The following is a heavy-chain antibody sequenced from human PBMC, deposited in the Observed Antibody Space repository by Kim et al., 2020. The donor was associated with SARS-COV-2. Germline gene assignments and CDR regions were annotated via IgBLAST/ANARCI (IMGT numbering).Heavy chain of an antibody. CDR3: ARGQVVVPAAIAVAGDHFDY. CDR1: GGSFSGYY. D-gene: IGHD2-2*02. J-gene: IGHJ4*02. Sequence: SETLSLTCAVYGGSFSGYYWSWIRQPPGKGLEWIGEINHSGSTNYNPSLKSRVTISVDTSKNQFSLKLSSVTAADTAVYYCARGQVVVPAAIAVAGDHFDYWGQGTLVTVSS. CDR2: INHSGST. V-gene: IGHV4-34*01.